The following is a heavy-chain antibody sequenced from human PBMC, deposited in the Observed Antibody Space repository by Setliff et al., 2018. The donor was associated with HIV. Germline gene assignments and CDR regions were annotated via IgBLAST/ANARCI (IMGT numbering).Heavy chain of an antibody. J-gene: IGHJ4*02. Sequence: LSLTCAVYGGSFSGYYWSWIRQPPGKGLEWIGEINHSGSTNYNPSLKSRVTISVDTSKNQFSLKLSSVTAADTAVYYCATGSIRWSFDYWGQGTLVTVSS. CDR2: INHSGST. V-gene: IGHV4-34*01. D-gene: IGHD4-17*01. CDR1: GGSFSGYY. CDR3: ATGSIRWSFDY.